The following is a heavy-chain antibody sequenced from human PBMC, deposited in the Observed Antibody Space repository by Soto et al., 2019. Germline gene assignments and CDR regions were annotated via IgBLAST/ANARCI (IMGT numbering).Heavy chain of an antibody. Sequence: PGRSMRLSCAASGFTFSSYWMHWVRQAPGKGLVWVSHIHGDGSTTSYADSVKGRFTISRDNAKNVLYLQMNSLIAEDTAVYYCARFTGFWSAIDYWGLGTLVTVSS. CDR1: GFTFSSYW. D-gene: IGHD3-3*01. CDR2: IHGDGSTT. V-gene: IGHV3-74*01. CDR3: ARFTGFWSAIDY. J-gene: IGHJ4*02.